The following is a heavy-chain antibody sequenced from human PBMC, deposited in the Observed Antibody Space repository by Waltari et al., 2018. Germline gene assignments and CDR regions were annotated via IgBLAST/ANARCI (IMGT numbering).Heavy chain of an antibody. V-gene: IGHV1-46*03. CDR3: ASDFWSGYYYYYYGMDV. Sequence: QVQLVQSGAEVKKPGASVKVSCKASGYTFTSYYMPWVRQAPGQGLEWMGIINPSGGSTSYAQKCQGRVTMTRDTSMSTVYMELSSLRSEDTAVYYCASDFWSGYYYYYYGMDVWGQGTTVTVSS. CDR1: GYTFTSYY. J-gene: IGHJ6*02. CDR2: INPSGGST. D-gene: IGHD3-3*01.